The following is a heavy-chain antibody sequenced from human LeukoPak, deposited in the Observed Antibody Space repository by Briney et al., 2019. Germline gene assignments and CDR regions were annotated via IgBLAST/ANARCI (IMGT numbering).Heavy chain of an antibody. V-gene: IGHV1-69*06. CDR2: IIPIFCTA. CDR1: GYTFTSYD. CDR3: ATIPRYCSSTSCSRYYYYYYMDV. D-gene: IGHD2-2*01. Sequence: SVKVSCKASGYTFTSYDINWVRQAPGQGLEWMGGIIPIFCTANYAQKFQGRVTITADKSTSTAYMELSSLRSEDTAVYYCATIPRYCSSTSCSRYYYYYYMDVWGKGTTVTVSS. J-gene: IGHJ6*03.